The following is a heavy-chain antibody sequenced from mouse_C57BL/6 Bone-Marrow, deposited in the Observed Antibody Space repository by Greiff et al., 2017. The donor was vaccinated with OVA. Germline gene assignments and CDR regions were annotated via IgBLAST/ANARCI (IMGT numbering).Heavy chain of an antibody. CDR3: TTGDYEYFYYFDY. J-gene: IGHJ2*01. CDR1: GFNIKDDY. Sequence: EVQLQESGAELVRPGASVKLSCTASGFNIKDDYMHWVKQRPEQGLEWIGWIDPENGDTEYASKFQGKATITADTSSNTAYLQLSSLTSEDTAVYYCTTGDYEYFYYFDYWGQGTTLTVAS. CDR2: IDPENGDT. D-gene: IGHD2-4*01. V-gene: IGHV14-4*01.